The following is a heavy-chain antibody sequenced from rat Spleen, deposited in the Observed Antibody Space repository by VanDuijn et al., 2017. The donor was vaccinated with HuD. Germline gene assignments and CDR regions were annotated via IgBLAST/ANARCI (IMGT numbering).Heavy chain of an antibody. D-gene: IGHD1-5*01. CDR3: TRETYIGTTNWFAY. Sequence: QVQLKESGPGLVQPSQTLSLTCAVSGFSLTTYHVSWVRQPPGKSLVWMGTIWTGGNTNYNSAVQSRLSISRDTSKSQVFLKMDSLQTEDTATYFCTRETYIGTTNWFAYWGQGTLVTVSS. J-gene: IGHJ3*01. CDR2: IWTGGNT. V-gene: IGHV2-15*01. CDR1: GFSLTTYH.